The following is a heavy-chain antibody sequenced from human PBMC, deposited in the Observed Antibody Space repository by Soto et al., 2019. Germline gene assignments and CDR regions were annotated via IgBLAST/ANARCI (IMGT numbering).Heavy chain of an antibody. J-gene: IGHJ2*01. CDR2: MNPNSGNT. CDR1: GYTFTSYD. D-gene: IGHD2-2*01. V-gene: IGHV1-8*01. CDR3: ARADIVVVPAATYWYFDL. Sequence: QVQLVQSGAEVKKPGASLKVSCKASGYTFTSYDINWVRQATGQGLEWMGWMNPNSGNTGYAQKFQGRVTMTRNTSIRTAYMELSSLRSEDTAVYYCARADIVVVPAATYWYFDLWGRGTLVTVSS.